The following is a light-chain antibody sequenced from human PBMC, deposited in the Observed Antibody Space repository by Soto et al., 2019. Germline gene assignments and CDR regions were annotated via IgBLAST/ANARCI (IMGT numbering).Light chain of an antibody. Sequence: DIQITHSPSSLSASVRDRFTMTCRASQSISSYLNWYQQKPGKAPMLLIYTTSSLQTGVPSRFSGSGSGTDPTLTISSLQPEDFATYYCQQSYSTITFGQGTRLEIK. J-gene: IGKJ5*01. CDR1: QSISSY. V-gene: IGKV1-39*01. CDR3: QQSYSTIT. CDR2: TTS.